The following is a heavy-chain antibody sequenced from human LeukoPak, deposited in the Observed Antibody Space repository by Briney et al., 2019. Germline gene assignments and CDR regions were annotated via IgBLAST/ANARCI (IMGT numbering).Heavy chain of an antibody. Sequence: SVKVSCKASGYTFTSYDINWVRQATGQGLEWMGRIIPIFGTANYAQKFQGRVTITADKSTSTAYMELSSLRSEDTAVYYCAIRIVGAIAFDYWGQGTLVTVSS. CDR1: GYTFTSYD. CDR3: AIRIVGAIAFDY. J-gene: IGHJ4*02. D-gene: IGHD1-26*01. CDR2: IIPIFGTA. V-gene: IGHV1-69*06.